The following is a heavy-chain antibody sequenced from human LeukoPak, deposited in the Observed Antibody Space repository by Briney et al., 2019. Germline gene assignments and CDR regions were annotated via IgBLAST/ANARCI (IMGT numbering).Heavy chain of an antibody. CDR2: MYSGGST. CDR1: GFTVSSSY. J-gene: IGHJ4*02. D-gene: IGHD3-22*01. CDR3: TRDNFDSDGYRIPFDY. V-gene: IGHV3-53*01. Sequence: GGSLRLSCAASGFTVSSSYMSWVRQAPGKGLEWVSVMYSGGSTYYADSVKGRFTISRDNSKNTLYLQMNSLRAEDTAVYYCTRDNFDSDGYRIPFDYWGQGTLVTVSS.